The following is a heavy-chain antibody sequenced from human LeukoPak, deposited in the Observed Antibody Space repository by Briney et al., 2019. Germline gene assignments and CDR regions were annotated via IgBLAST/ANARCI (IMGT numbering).Heavy chain of an antibody. CDR1: GDTFIIND. V-gene: IGHV1-8*01. Sequence: ALVKVSCKASGDTFIINDINWVRQATGQGLEWMGWMNPNSGNTGYAQKFQGRVTMTRNTSISTAYMEPTNLRSEDTAVYYCARVTAAGTWTFDIWGQGTTVTVSS. CDR3: ARVTAAGTWTFDI. CDR2: MNPNSGNT. D-gene: IGHD6-13*01. J-gene: IGHJ3*02.